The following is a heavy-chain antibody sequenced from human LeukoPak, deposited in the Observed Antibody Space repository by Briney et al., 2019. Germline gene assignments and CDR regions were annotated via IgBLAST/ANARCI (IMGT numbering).Heavy chain of an antibody. D-gene: IGHD3-22*01. CDR3: ARDEGVDASGYYSYWYFDL. V-gene: IGHV4-59*01. CDR1: GGSISRYS. Sequence: SETLSLTCTVSGGSISRYSWSWIRQPPGKGLEWIGYIYYSGSTNYNPSLKSRVTISLDTSKNQFSLKLSSVTAADTAVYYCARDEGVDASGYYSYWYFDLWGRGTLVTVSS. CDR2: IYYSGST. J-gene: IGHJ2*01.